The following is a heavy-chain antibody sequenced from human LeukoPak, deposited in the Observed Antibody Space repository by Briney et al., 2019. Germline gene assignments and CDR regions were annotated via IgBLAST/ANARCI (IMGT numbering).Heavy chain of an antibody. D-gene: IGHD5-24*01. CDR2: VNPYNGNT. CDR3: ATGPDGWFDP. V-gene: IGHV1-18*01. CDR1: GGTFSSYA. J-gene: IGHJ5*02. Sequence: ALVKVSCKASGGTFSSYAISWVRQAPGQGLAWMGWVNPYNGNTNYAQNLQGRVTMTEDTSTDTAYMELSSLRSEDTAVYYCATGPDGWFDPWGQGTLVTVSS.